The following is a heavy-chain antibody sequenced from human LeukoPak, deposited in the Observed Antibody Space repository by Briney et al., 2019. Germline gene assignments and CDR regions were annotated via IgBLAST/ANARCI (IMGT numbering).Heavy chain of an antibody. CDR2: IYYSGST. V-gene: IGHV4-59*01. D-gene: IGHD2/OR15-2a*01. CDR3: ARNIGWFDP. J-gene: IGHJ5*02. CDR1: GGSISSYY. Sequence: SETLSLTCTVSGGSISSYYWSWIRQPPGKGLEWIGYIYYSGSTNYNPSLKSRVTISLDTSKNNGSLKLSSVTAADTAVYYCARNIGWFDPWGQGTLVTVSS.